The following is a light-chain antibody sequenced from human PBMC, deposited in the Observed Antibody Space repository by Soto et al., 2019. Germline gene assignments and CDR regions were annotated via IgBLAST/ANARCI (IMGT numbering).Light chain of an antibody. J-gene: IGLJ2*01. CDR1: SSDVGRYNY. CDR2: DVS. Sequence: QSALTQTRSVSGSPGQSVTISCTGTSSDVGRYNYVSWYQQYPGKAPKLIIYDVSKRPSGVPDRFSGSKSANTASLTISGLQAEDEADYYCCSFAGSYVVFGGGTQLTVL. CDR3: CSFAGSYVV. V-gene: IGLV2-11*01.